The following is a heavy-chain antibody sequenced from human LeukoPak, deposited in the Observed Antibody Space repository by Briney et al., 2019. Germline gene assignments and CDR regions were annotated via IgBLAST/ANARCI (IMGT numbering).Heavy chain of an antibody. V-gene: IGHV1-46*01. D-gene: IGHD6-13*01. J-gene: IGHJ4*02. CDR2: INPSGGST. CDR3: ARETAGAIYFDY. Sequence: ASVKVSCKASGYTFTSYYMHWVRQAPGQGLEWMGIINPSGGSTSYAQKFQGRVTMTRDMSTSTVYMELSSLRSEDTAVYYCARETAGAIYFDYWGQGTLVTVSS. CDR1: GYTFTSYY.